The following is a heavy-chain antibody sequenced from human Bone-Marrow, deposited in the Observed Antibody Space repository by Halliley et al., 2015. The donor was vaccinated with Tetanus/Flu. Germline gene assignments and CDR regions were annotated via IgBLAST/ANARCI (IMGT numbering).Heavy chain of an antibody. CDR3: AREFKNPRGVDV. Sequence: GLVKPSETLSLTCTVSGGSLSKYYWSWIRQSPDKGLEWIGYIFHNGITLYNPAFKSRVNISLDASETRVFLQLSAVTAADAAIYYCAREFKNPRGVDVWGQGTTVIVSS. J-gene: IGHJ6*02. V-gene: IGHV4-59*01. CDR2: IFHNGIT. CDR1: GGSLSKYY.